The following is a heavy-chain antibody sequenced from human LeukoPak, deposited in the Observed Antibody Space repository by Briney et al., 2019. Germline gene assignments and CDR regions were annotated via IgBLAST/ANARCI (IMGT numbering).Heavy chain of an antibody. CDR3: ARTPGYYDSSGYYDHDY. V-gene: IGHV1-2*02. CDR1: GYTFTGYY. CDR2: INPNSGST. J-gene: IGHJ4*02. D-gene: IGHD3-22*01. Sequence: GASVKVSCKASGYTFTGYYMHWVRQAPGQGLEWMGWINPNSGSTNYAQKFQGRVTMTRDTSISTAYMELSRLRSDDTAVYYCARTPGYYDSSGYYDHDYWGQGTLVTVSS.